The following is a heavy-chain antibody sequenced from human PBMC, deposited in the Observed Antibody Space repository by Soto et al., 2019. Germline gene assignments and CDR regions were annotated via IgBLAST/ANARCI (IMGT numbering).Heavy chain of an antibody. CDR3: ARGEDTAYYYGMDV. D-gene: IGHD5-18*01. V-gene: IGHV4-34*01. Sequence: SETLSLTCAVYGGSFSGYYWSWIRQPPGKGLEWIGEINHSGSTNYNPSLKSRVTISVDTSKNQFSLKLSSVTAADTAVYYCARGEDTAYYYGMDVWGQGTTVTVSS. J-gene: IGHJ6*02. CDR2: INHSGST. CDR1: GGSFSGYY.